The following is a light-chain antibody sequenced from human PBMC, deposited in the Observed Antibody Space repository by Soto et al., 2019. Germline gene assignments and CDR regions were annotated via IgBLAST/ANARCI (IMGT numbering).Light chain of an antibody. V-gene: IGKV3-20*01. CDR1: QSVTNNF. Sequence: IVLTQSPGTLSLSPGERATLSCGASQSVTNNFLAWYQQKPGQAPRLLIYGASSRATGVPDRFNGSGSGTDFTLTISRLEPGDFAVYYCQQYGTPLFTFGPGTKVDIK. CDR3: QQYGTPLFT. CDR2: GAS. J-gene: IGKJ3*01.